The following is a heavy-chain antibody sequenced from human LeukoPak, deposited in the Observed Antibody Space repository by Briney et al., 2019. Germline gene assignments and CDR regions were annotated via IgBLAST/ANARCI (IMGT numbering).Heavy chain of an antibody. Sequence: QPGRSLRLSCAASGFTFSSYGMNWVRQAPRKGLEWVANIMQDGSQKNYVESVKGRFTISRDNAKNLLYLQMNNLRAEDTAVYYCTTFWNDDFDHWGQGTLVTVSS. V-gene: IGHV3-7*03. J-gene: IGHJ4*02. CDR2: IMQDGSQK. CDR3: TTFWNDDFDH. D-gene: IGHD1-1*01. CDR1: GFTFSSYG.